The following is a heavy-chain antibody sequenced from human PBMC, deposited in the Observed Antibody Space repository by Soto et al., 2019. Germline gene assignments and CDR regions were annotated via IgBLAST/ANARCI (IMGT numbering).Heavy chain of an antibody. Sequence: PGGSLRLSCAASGFTFSFSSMNWVRQAPGKGLEWVSSISSSSDYIYYADSVKGRFTVSRDNAKNALYLQMNSLRAEDTAVYYCARDGSGWSRDCWGQGTLVTVYS. D-gene: IGHD6-19*01. CDR3: ARDGSGWSRDC. CDR2: ISSSSDYI. J-gene: IGHJ4*02. CDR1: GFTFSFSS. V-gene: IGHV3-21*01.